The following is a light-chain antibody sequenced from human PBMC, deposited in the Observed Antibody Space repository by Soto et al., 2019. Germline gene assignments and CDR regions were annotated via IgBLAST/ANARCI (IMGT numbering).Light chain of an antibody. CDR3: QQYCSSPLWT. CDR1: QSVSSSY. V-gene: IGKV3-20*01. Sequence: EIVLTQSPGTLSLSPGERATLSCRASQSVSSSYLAWYQQKPGQAPRLLIYGASSRATGIPDRFSGSGSGTDFTLTISILEPEDFAVYYCQQYCSSPLWTFGQGTKVEIK. J-gene: IGKJ1*01. CDR2: GAS.